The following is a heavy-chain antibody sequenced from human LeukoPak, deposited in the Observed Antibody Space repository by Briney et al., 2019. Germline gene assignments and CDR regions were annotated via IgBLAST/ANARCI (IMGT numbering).Heavy chain of an antibody. D-gene: IGHD1-7*01. CDR1: GFTLSSFI. CDR3: SRNLRVLAEYYFES. CDR2: ISGGSVDK. V-gene: IGHV3-23*01. J-gene: IGHJ4*02. Sequence: PGGSLRLSCAASGFTLSSFIMSWVRQAPGKGLEWVATISGGSVDKYYADSVKGRFTISRDNSKNTLYLHMNSLRADNTAVYYCSRNLRVLAEYYFESWGQGTLVTVSS.